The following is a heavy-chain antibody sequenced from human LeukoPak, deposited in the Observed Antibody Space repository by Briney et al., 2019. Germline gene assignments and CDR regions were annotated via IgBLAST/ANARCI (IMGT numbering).Heavy chain of an antibody. CDR2: IYYSGST. CDR3: ARGRTTPYYFDY. Sequence: SESVSLTCTVSGDSISRYYWSWMRQPPGKGLEWIGYIYYSGSTNYNPSLKSRVTISVDTSKNQFSLKLSSVTAADTAVYYCARGRTTPYYFDYWGQGTLVTVSS. CDR1: GDSISRYY. V-gene: IGHV4-59*01. J-gene: IGHJ4*02. D-gene: IGHD4-17*01.